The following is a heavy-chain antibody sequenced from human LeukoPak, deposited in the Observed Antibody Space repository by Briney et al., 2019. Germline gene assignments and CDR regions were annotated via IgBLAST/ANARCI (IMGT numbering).Heavy chain of an antibody. V-gene: IGHV3-23*01. CDR1: GFTFSSYG. J-gene: IGHJ6*03. Sequence: GGSLRLSCAASGFTFSSYGMSWVRQAPGKGLEWVSAISGSGGSTYYADSVKGRFTISRDNSKNTLYLQMNSLRAEDTAVYYCAKESCSGGSCYLFDYYYYYMDVWGKGTTVTISS. CDR2: ISGSGGST. D-gene: IGHD2-15*01. CDR3: AKESCSGGSCYLFDYYYYYMDV.